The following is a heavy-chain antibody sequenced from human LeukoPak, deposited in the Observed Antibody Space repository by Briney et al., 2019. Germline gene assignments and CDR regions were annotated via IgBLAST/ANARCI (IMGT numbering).Heavy chain of an antibody. CDR3: ARQGNYYDSSGYYGMDV. D-gene: IGHD3-22*01. V-gene: IGHV3-74*01. J-gene: IGHJ6*02. Sequence: GGSLRLSCAASGFTFSSCWMHWVRQAPGKGLVWVSRINSDGSSTSYADSVKGRFTISRDNAKNTLYLQMNSLRAEDTAVYYCARQGNYYDSSGYYGMDVWGQGTTVTVSS. CDR2: INSDGSST. CDR1: GFTFSSCW.